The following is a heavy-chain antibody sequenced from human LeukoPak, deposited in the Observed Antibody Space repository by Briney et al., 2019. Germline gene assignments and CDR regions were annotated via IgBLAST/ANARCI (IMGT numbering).Heavy chain of an antibody. D-gene: IGHD6-13*01. CDR3: ARERTAAGTDAFDI. V-gene: IGHV4-31*02. CDR1: GGSISSGGYY. J-gene: IGHJ3*02. CDR2: IYYSGST. Sequence: SQTLSLTCTVSGGSISSGGYYWSWIRQHPGKGLEWIGYIYYSGSTYYNPSLKSRVTISVDTSKNQFSLKLSSVTAADTAVYYCARERTAAGTDAFDICGQGTMVTVSS.